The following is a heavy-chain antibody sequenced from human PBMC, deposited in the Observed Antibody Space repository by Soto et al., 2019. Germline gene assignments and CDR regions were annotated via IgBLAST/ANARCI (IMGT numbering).Heavy chain of an antibody. CDR1: GGTFSSYA. J-gene: IGHJ6*02. CDR2: TIPIFGTA. D-gene: IGHD2-15*01. V-gene: IGHV1-69*13. CDR3: AGGYCSGGSCYQAYYYYYYGMDV. Sequence: GASVKVSCKASGGTFSSYAISWVRQAPRQGLEWMGGTIPIFGTANYAQKFQGRVTITADESTSTAYMELSSLRSEDTAVYYCAGGYCSGGSCYQAYYYYYYGMDVWGQGTTVTVSS.